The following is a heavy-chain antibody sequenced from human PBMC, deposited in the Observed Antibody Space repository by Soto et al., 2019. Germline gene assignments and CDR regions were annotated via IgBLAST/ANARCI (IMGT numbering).Heavy chain of an antibody. CDR3: ARGARGLRYFDWPYRGHYYYYGMDV. CDR2: INPNSGGT. CDR1: GYTFTDYY. J-gene: IGHJ6*02. Sequence: QVQLVQSGAEVKKPGASVKVSCKASGYTFTDYYMHWVRQAPGQGLEWMGWINPNSGGTNYAQKFQGRVTMTRDTSISTAYMELSRLRSDDTAVYYCARGARGLRYFDWPYRGHYYYYGMDVWGQGTTVTVSS. V-gene: IGHV1-2*02. D-gene: IGHD3-9*01.